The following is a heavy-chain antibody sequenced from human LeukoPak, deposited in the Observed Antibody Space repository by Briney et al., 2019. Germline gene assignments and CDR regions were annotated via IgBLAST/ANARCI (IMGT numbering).Heavy chain of an antibody. D-gene: IGHD5-18*01. Sequence: GGSLRLSCTDSGFIFEDYGMHWVRQRPGKGLEWVSGISWNSDTTAYADSVKGRFTISRDNAKNSLYLQMDTLGPEDTALYYCATGRKYRYGQGTCQYYFDSWGQGALVTVSS. CDR2: ISWNSDTT. V-gene: IGHV3-9*01. CDR1: GFIFEDYG. J-gene: IGHJ4*02. CDR3: ATGRKYRYGQGTCQYYFDS.